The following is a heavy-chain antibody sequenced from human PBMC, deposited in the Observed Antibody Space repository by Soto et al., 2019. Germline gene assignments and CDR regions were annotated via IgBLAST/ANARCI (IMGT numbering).Heavy chain of an antibody. J-gene: IGHJ4*02. Sequence: QLSESGGGLGQPGGSLRLSCAATGFNLRANGMSWFRQAPGKGLEWVSSFASGADDTWYADSLEGRFTISRDKSKNTMYLQMNSLRAEDTALYYCAGHGGYSYLGQGTLVTVSS. CDR2: FASGADDT. V-gene: IGHV3-23*01. D-gene: IGHD4-17*01. CDR3: AGHGGYSY. CDR1: GFNLRANG.